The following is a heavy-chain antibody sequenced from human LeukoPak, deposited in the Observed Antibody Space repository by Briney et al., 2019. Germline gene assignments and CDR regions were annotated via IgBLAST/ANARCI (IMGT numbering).Heavy chain of an antibody. CDR2: IIPIFGTA. D-gene: IGHD3-3*01. J-gene: IGHJ5*02. Sequence: SVKVSCRASGGTFSSYAISWVRQAPGQGLEWMGGIIPIFGTANYAQKFQGRVTITADESTSTAYMELSSLRSEDTAVYYCARADRPTIFGVVAYNWFDHWGQGTLVTVSS. CDR1: GGTFSSYA. CDR3: ARADRPTIFGVVAYNWFDH. V-gene: IGHV1-69*13.